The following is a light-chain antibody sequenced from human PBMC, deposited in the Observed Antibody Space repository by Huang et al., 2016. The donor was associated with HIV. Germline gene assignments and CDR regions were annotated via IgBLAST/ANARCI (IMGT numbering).Light chain of an antibody. Sequence: DIVMTQSPDSLAVSLGERATINCKSSQSLLFASNNKNYLAWYQQRPGQPPKLLIYWAATRESGVPDRFSGSGSGTNFTLTISSLQAEDVAVYYCQQYHYTPPISFGQGTRLEIK. CDR3: QQYHYTPPIS. CDR2: WAA. J-gene: IGKJ5*01. V-gene: IGKV4-1*01. CDR1: QSLLFASNNKNY.